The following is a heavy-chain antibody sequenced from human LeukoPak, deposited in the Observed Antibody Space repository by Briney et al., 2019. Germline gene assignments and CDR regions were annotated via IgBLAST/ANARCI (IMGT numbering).Heavy chain of an antibody. CDR3: ARGTPGYSSSWDNFDY. V-gene: IGHV4-31*03. CDR1: GGSISSGGYY. Sequence: SETLSLTCTVSGGSISSGGYYWSWIRQHPGKGLEWIGYIYYSGSTYYNPSLKSRVTISVDTSKNQFSLKLSSVTAADTAVYYCARGTPGYSSSWDNFDYWGQGTLVTVSS. CDR2: IYYSGST. J-gene: IGHJ4*02. D-gene: IGHD6-13*01.